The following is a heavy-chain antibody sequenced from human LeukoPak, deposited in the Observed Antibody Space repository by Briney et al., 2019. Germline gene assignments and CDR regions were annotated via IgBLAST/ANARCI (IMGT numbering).Heavy chain of an antibody. Sequence: AAVHVSYKASGYTFPRYCISRVRLDPGHGLEGIGWISAYNGNTNYAQKLQGRVTMTTDTSTSTAYMELRSLRSDDTAVYYCARDGTAMVRDWFDPWGREPWSPSPQ. CDR1: GYTFPRYC. CDR3: ARDGTAMVRDWFDP. CDR2: ISAYNGNT. J-gene: IGHJ5*02. D-gene: IGHD5-18*01. V-gene: IGHV1-18*01.